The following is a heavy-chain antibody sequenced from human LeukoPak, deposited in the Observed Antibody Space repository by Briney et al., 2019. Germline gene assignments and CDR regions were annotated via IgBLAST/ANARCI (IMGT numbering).Heavy chain of an antibody. CDR1: GFTFSNYA. J-gene: IGHJ4*01. CDR2: ITDSGSAT. D-gene: IGHD6-13*01. V-gene: IGHV3-23*01. Sequence: GGSLRLSCAASGFTFSNYAMSWVRQAPGKGLEWVSVITDSGSATYYADSVKGRFTISRDNSKNTLYLQMNSLRAEDTAVYFCAKDTRDRSNWYPDYWGRGTLVTVSS. CDR3: AKDTRDRSNWYPDY.